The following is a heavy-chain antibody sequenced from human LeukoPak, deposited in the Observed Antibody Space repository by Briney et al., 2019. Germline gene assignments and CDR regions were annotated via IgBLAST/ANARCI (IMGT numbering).Heavy chain of an antibody. J-gene: IGHJ4*02. CDR2: IYTSGST. V-gene: IGHV4-4*07. Sequence: SETLSLTCTVSGGSISSYYWSWIRRPAGKGLEWIGRIYTSGSTNYNPSLKSRVTISVDKSKNQFSLKLSSVTAADTAVYYCARLEWSGSSYFDYWGQGTLVAVSS. CDR3: ARLEWSGSSYFDY. CDR1: GGSISSYY. D-gene: IGHD1-26*01.